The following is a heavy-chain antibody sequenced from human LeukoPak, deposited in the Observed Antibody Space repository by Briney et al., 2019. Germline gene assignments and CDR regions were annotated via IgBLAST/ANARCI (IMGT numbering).Heavy chain of an antibody. D-gene: IGHD3-22*01. J-gene: IGHJ5*02. Sequence: PGGSLRLSCAASGFIFSSYSMSWVRQAPGKGLEWVSVISKNGGTTYYADSVKGRFTISRDNSKNTLYLQMSSVRAEDMAVYYCAKDLRSGYAPEGWFDPWGQGTLVTVSS. CDR3: AKDLRSGYAPEGWFDP. CDR2: ISKNGGTT. V-gene: IGHV3-23*01. CDR1: GFIFSSYS.